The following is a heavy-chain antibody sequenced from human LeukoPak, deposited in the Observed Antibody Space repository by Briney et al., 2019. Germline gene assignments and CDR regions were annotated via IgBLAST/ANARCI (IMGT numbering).Heavy chain of an antibody. CDR3: ARSSGYPFFDY. Sequence: GGSLRLSCEASGFTFSDYSRNWVRQAPGEGLEWLSYITSTSDTIYYADSVKGRFTSSRDNAKNSVYLQMNSLRAEDTAVYYCARSSGYPFFDYWGQGTLVTVSS. J-gene: IGHJ4*02. V-gene: IGHV3-48*01. CDR1: GFTFSDYS. D-gene: IGHD3-22*01. CDR2: ITSTSDTI.